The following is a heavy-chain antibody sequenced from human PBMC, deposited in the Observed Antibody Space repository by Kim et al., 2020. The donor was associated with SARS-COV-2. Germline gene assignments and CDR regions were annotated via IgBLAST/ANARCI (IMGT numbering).Heavy chain of an antibody. CDR3: ARARASAKVAY. CDR2: IHPSGSA. CDR1: GGSFSGYS. D-gene: IGHD5-12*01. V-gene: IGHV4-34*01. Sequence: SETLSLTCAVYGGSFSGYSWCWVRQPPGQGLEWIGVIHPSGSANYSPSLTVRVTISADTAKNQFSLKLNSVTAAATAVSFCARARASAKVAYWGQGTLVTVS. J-gene: IGHJ4*02.